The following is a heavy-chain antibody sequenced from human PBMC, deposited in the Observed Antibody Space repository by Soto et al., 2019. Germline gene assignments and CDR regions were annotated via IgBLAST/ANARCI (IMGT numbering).Heavy chain of an antibody. CDR2: IYHSGST. Sequence: PSETLSLTCAVSGGSISSGGYSWIWIRQPPGKGLEWIGYIYHSGSTYYNPSLKSRVTISVDRSKNQFSLKLSSVTAADTAVYYCAAGGGLPRYYWGQGTLVTVSS. CDR1: GGSISSGGYS. J-gene: IGHJ4*02. CDR3: AAGGGLPRYY. V-gene: IGHV4-30-2*01. D-gene: IGHD5-12*01.